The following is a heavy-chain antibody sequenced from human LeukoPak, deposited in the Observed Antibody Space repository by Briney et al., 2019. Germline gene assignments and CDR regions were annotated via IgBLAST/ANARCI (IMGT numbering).Heavy chain of an antibody. CDR1: GFTFSSYA. D-gene: IGHD6-19*01. CDR3: ARNRIAVADAFDI. V-gene: IGHV3-23*01. CDR2: ISGSGGST. Sequence: PGGSLRPSCAASGFTFSSYAMSWVRQAPGKGLEWVSAISGSGGSTYYADSVKGRFTISRDNSKNTLYLQMNSLRAEDTAVYYCARNRIAVADAFDIWGQGTMVTVSS. J-gene: IGHJ3*02.